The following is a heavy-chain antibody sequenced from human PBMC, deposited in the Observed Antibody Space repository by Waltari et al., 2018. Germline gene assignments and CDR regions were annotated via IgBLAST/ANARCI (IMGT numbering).Heavy chain of an antibody. V-gene: IGHV3-66*02. J-gene: IGHJ2*01. D-gene: IGHD3-3*02. CDR1: GFDINYNY. Sequence: EVRLVESGGDLVRPGGSLRLSCTASGFDINYNYMTWVRQAPGKGREWVSVIYAVGDTYYADSVKGRFTISRDTSKNEVFLQMNDVRAEDTAVYYCARWRSIAFWYFELWGRGTLVTVSS. CDR2: IYAVGDT. CDR3: ARWRSIAFWYFEL.